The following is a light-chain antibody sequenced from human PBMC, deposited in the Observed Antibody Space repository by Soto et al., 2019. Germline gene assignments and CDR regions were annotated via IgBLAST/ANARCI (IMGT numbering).Light chain of an antibody. CDR3: QQYCSSPVLT. CDR1: QSVSSSY. J-gene: IGKJ4*01. V-gene: IGKV3-20*01. CDR2: GAS. Sequence: EIVLTQSPGTLSLSPGERATLSCRASQSVSSSYLAWYQQKPGQAPRLLIYGASSRATGIPDRFSGSGSGTDFTLTISRLELEDFAVYSSQQYCSSPVLTLGGGAKVDIK.